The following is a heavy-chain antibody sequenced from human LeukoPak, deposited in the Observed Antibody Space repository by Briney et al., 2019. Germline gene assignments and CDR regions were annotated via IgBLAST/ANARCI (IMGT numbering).Heavy chain of an antibody. D-gene: IGHD4-23*01. J-gene: IGHJ5*02. CDR1: GGSISSYY. CDR3: ARRVRLRWFFNL. Sequence: SETLSLTCTVSGGSISSYYWSWIRQPPGKGLEWIGYIYYSGSTNYNPSLKSRVTISVDTSKNQFSLKLSSVTAADTAVYYCARRVRLRWFFNLWGQGTLVTVSS. CDR2: IYYSGST. V-gene: IGHV4-59*12.